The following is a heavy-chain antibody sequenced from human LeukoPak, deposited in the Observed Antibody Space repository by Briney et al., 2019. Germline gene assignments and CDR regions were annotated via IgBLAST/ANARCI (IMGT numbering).Heavy chain of an antibody. J-gene: IGHJ3*02. CDR1: GFTFSSYW. V-gene: IGHV3-7*04. D-gene: IGHD6-19*01. CDR3: ARDIAVAPRDAFDI. Sequence: GGFLRLSCAASGFTFSSYWMSWVRQALEKGLEWVANIRQDGSEKYYVDSVRGRFTISRDNAKNSLFLQMNSLKVVDTAVYYCARDIAVAPRDAFDIWGQGTMVTVSS. CDR2: IRQDGSEK.